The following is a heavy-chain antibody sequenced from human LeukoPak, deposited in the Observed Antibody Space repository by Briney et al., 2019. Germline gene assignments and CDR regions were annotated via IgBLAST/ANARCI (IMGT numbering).Heavy chain of an antibody. CDR1: GGSISSSSYY. J-gene: IGHJ5*02. V-gene: IGHV4-39*07. D-gene: IGHD2-2*01. Sequence: SETLSLTCTVSGGSISSSSYYWGWIRQPPGKGLEWIGEINHSGSTNYNPSLKSRVTISVDTSKNQFSLKLSSVTAADTAVYYCAARRGVPAASNWFDPWGQGTLVTVSS. CDR2: INHSGST. CDR3: AARRGVPAASNWFDP.